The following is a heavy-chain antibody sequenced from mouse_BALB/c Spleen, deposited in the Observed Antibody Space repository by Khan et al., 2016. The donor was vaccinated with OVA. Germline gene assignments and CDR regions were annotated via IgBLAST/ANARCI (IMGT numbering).Heavy chain of an antibody. CDR1: GYTFTSYD. CDR2: MFPGDGST. J-gene: IGHJ3*01. CDR3: ARGGYGGFAY. Sequence: QVQLQESGAELVKPGASVKLSCTASGYTFTSYDIYWVRQRPEQGLEWIGWMFPGDGSTKYNENFKGKATLTTDNSSSTAYMQLSRLTSADSGAYFCARGGYGGFAYWGQGTLVTVSA. V-gene: IGHV1S56*01. D-gene: IGHD2-14*01.